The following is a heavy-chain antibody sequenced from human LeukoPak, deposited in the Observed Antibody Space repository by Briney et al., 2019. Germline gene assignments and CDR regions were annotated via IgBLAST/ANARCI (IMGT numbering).Heavy chain of an antibody. CDR2: ISSSGGTI. V-gene: IGHV3-48*03. Sequence: GGSLRLSCAASGFTFSSYEMNWVRQAPGKGLEWVSYISSSGGTIYYADSVKGRFTISRDNAKNSLYLQMNSLRAEDTAVYYCAREQLLYYYDSSGYNKDDAFDIWGQGTMVTVSS. D-gene: IGHD3-22*01. J-gene: IGHJ3*02. CDR1: GFTFSSYE. CDR3: AREQLLYYYDSSGYNKDDAFDI.